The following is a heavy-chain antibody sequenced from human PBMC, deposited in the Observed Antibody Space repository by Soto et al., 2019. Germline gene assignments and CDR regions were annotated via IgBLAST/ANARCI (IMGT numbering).Heavy chain of an antibody. CDR2: XNXLXXX. Sequence: PSETLSITCTVSGASISYGGDSWTWIRQTPGKGLEXIGXXNXLXXXFXXPSFESRLSLSIDRAKNQFSLNLNSMSAADRAVYFCARGGGSDSFDYWGQGILVTVSS. CDR3: ARGGGSDSFDY. D-gene: IGHD1-26*01. V-gene: IGHV4-30-2*01. CDR1: GASISYGGDS. J-gene: IGHJ4*02.